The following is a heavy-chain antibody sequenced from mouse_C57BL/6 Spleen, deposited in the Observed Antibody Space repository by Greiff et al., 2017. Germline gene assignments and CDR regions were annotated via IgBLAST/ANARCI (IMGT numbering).Heavy chain of an antibody. D-gene: IGHD1-1*01. J-gene: IGHJ2*01. CDR2: INPGSGGT. CDR1: GYAFTNYL. Sequence: QVQLQQSGAELVRPGTSVKVSCKASGYAFTNYLIEWVKQRPGQGLEWIGVINPGSGGTNYNEKFKGKATLTADKSSSTAYMQLSSLTSEDSAVYFCAREGGYYGPFDYWGQGTTLTVSS. CDR3: AREGGYYGPFDY. V-gene: IGHV1-54*01.